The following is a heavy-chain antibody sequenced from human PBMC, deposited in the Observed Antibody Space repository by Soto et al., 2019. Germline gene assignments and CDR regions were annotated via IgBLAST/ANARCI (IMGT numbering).Heavy chain of an antibody. CDR3: ARGGGPYVWFNEF. D-gene: IGHD3-16*01. J-gene: IGHJ4*02. Sequence: AAKVSCKXSAGLFSSFSISWGGHAPGEGLEWMGGIIPVFGTTNYAQKFQGRVTITADESTNTAYMELSSLTSDDTAMYYCARGGGPYVWFNEFWGQGTQVTVSS. CDR2: IIPVFGTT. CDR1: AGLFSSFS. V-gene: IGHV1-69*13.